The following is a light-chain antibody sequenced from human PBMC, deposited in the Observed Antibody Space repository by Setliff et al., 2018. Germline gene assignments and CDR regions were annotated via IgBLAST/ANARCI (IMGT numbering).Light chain of an antibody. CDR1: SSDVGGYNY. J-gene: IGLJ1*01. CDR3: SSYAGSSTLYV. V-gene: IGLV2-14*03. CDR2: DVS. Sequence: QSALAQPRSVSGSPGQSVTISCTGTSSDVGGYNYVSWYQQHPGKAPKLMIYDVSNRPSGVSNRFSGSKSANTASLTISGLQAEDEADYYCSSYAGSSTLYVFGTGTKVTV.